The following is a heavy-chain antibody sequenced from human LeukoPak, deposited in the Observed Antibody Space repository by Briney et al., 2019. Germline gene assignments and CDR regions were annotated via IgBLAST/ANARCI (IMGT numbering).Heavy chain of an antibody. CDR3: VKGSTGVPPLEY. Sequence: GGSLRLSCAVSGFAVSNSFMSWVRQAPGKGLEWLSVIFTGGDTYYAGSVKGQFTISRDNSENTLYLQMNSLTAEDTALYYCVKGSTGVPPLEYWGQGTLVTVSS. D-gene: IGHD1-1*01. CDR1: GFAVSNSF. J-gene: IGHJ4*02. CDR2: IFTGGDT. V-gene: IGHV3-53*01.